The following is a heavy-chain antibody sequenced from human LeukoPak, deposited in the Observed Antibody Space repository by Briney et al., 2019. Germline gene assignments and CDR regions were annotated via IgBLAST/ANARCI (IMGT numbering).Heavy chain of an antibody. J-gene: IGHJ5*02. CDR2: FDPEDGET. V-gene: IGHV1-24*01. D-gene: IGHD3-3*01. CDR3: ATELRLHFGVARGSWFDP. Sequence: GASVKVSCKVSGYTLTELSMHWVRQAPGKGLEWMGGFDPEDGETIYAQKFQGRVTMTEDTSTDTAYMELSSLRSEDTAVYYCATELRLHFGVARGSWFDPWGQGTLVTVSS. CDR1: GYTLTELS.